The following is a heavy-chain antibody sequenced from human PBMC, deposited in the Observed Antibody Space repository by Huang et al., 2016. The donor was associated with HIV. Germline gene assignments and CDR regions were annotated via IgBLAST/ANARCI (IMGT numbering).Heavy chain of an antibody. CDR1: GFSFTNYW. V-gene: IGHV5-51*03. CDR3: ARPLLGYSYGYYFDQ. CDR2: IYPGDCDT. J-gene: IGHJ4*02. D-gene: IGHD5-18*01. Sequence: EVQLVQSGAEVKKPGESLKISCKGSGFSFTNYWIGWVRQMPGKGLEWMGIIYPGDCDTTYSPAFEGQVTISDDQSINTAYLQWSSLKASDSAIYYCARPLLGYSYGYYFDQWGQGTLVTVSS.